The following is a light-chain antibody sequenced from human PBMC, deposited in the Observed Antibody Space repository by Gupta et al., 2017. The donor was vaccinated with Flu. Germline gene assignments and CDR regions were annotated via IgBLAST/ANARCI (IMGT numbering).Light chain of an antibody. CDR2: KGS. V-gene: IGLV2-23*01. CDR3: YSSAGSFMV. Sequence: QSALTHPASVPGSPGQSITTPCTGTSSNVGSHNLVSWYQQHPGKAPKLMIYKGSKRPSGVSKRFSGSKSGTTVTLTISGLQAEDEADYYCYSSAGSFMVFGGGTKLTVL. J-gene: IGLJ3*02. CDR1: SSNVGSHNL.